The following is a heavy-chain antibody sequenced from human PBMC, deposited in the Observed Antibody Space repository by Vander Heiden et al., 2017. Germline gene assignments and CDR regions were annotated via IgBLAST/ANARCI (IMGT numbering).Heavy chain of an antibody. Sequence: QINLTESGPTLVKPTETLTLTCTLSGFSITTTGVGVGWNRQPTGKALEWLAVIYWDDDKRYSASLRSRLTITKDTYRNQVVLTVANMDPLDTGSYYCAGTKNAASAYYGMEVWGQGTTVTVSS. CDR2: IYWDDDK. D-gene: IGHD6-13*01. CDR1: GFSITTTGVG. J-gene: IGHJ6*02. V-gene: IGHV2-5*02. CDR3: AGTKNAASAYYGMEV.